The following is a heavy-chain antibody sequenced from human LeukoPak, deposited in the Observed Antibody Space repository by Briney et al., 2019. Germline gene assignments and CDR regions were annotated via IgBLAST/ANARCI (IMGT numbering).Heavy chain of an antibody. V-gene: IGHV3-53*01. CDR3: ARGGDIVGATRSAFDI. Sequence: GGSLRLSCAASGFTVSSNYMSWVRQAPGKGPEWVSLIYSGGSTSYADSVKGRFTISRDNSKNTLYLQMNSLTAEDTAVYYCARGGDIVGATRSAFDIWGQGIMVTVSS. CDR2: IYSGGST. D-gene: IGHD1-26*01. CDR1: GFTVSSNY. J-gene: IGHJ3*02.